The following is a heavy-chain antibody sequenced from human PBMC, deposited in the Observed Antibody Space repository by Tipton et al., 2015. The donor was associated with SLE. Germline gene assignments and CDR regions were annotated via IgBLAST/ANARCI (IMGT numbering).Heavy chain of an antibody. D-gene: IGHD6-19*01. Sequence: PGLVKPSETLSLTCNVSGGSITSHYWSWIRQPPGKGLEWIGYVDYIGSTNYNPSLKSRVTISVDTSKNQFSLKLNSVTAADTAVYYCARVNSGWHGHDAFDIWGQGTMVTVSS. V-gene: IGHV4-59*11. J-gene: IGHJ3*02. CDR1: GGSITSHY. CDR3: ARVNSGWHGHDAFDI. CDR2: VDYIGST.